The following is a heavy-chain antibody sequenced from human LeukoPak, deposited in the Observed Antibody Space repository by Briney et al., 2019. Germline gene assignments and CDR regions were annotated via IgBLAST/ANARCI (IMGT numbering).Heavy chain of an antibody. CDR1: GYTFTSYG. CDR2: ISAYNGNT. J-gene: IGHJ5*02. CDR3: ARDAFPLRLEYQLLGWFDP. Sequence: ASVKVSCKASGYTFTSYGISWVRQAPGQGLEWMGWISAYNGNTNYAQKLQGRVTMTTDTSTSTAYMELRSLRSDDTAVYYCARDAFPLRLEYQLLGWFDPRGQGTLVTVSS. V-gene: IGHV1-18*01. D-gene: IGHD2-2*01.